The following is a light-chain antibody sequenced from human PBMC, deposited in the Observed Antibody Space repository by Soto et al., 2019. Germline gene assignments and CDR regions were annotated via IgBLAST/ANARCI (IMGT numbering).Light chain of an antibody. CDR3: QQLNSYLAIT. CDR2: AAS. CDR1: QGISSY. Sequence: IQLTQSPSSLSASVGDRVTITCRASQGISSYLAWYQQKPGKAPKLLIYAASTLQSGVPSRFSGSGSGTEFTLTISSLQPEDFATYYCQQLNSYLAITFGPGTKVDIK. J-gene: IGKJ3*01. V-gene: IGKV1-9*01.